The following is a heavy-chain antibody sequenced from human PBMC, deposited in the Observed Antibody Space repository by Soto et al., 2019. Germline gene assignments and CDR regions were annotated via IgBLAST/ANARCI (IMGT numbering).Heavy chain of an antibody. D-gene: IGHD3-10*01. CDR3: ARGTWVRSAFDV. Sequence: QVQLQQWGAGLLKPSETLSLSCAVYGGSFSGYYWSWIRQPPGKGVEWIGEINHSGNTNYNPSLKSRVTISVDTSKNQFSLKLSSVTAADTAVYYCARGTWVRSAFDVWGQGTMVTVAS. J-gene: IGHJ3*01. CDR1: GGSFSGYY. CDR2: INHSGNT. V-gene: IGHV4-34*01.